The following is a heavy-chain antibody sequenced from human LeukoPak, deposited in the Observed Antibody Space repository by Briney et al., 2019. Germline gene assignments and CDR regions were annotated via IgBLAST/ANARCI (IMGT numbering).Heavy chain of an antibody. J-gene: IGHJ4*02. Sequence: ASVKVSCKASGYTFTSFGISWVRQAPGQGLEWMGWISAYNGNTRSAQKFQGRVTMTTDTSTSTACMELRSLRSDDTAVFYCVRDLGVDTSMIFFDFWGQGTLVTVSS. CDR3: VRDLGVDTSMIFFDF. CDR1: GYTFTSFG. V-gene: IGHV1-18*01. D-gene: IGHD5-18*01. CDR2: ISAYNGNT.